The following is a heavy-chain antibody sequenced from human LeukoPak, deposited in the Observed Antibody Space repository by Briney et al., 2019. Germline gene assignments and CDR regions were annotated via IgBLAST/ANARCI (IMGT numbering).Heavy chain of an antibody. V-gene: IGHV3-73*01. Sequence: GGSLRLSCAASGFTFSGSAMHWVRQASGKGLEWVGRIRSKANSYATAYAASVKGRFTISRDDSKNTAYLQMNSLRAEDTAVYYCATNYGDGKYFDYWGQGTLVTVSS. CDR3: ATNYGDGKYFDY. CDR2: IRSKANSYAT. J-gene: IGHJ4*02. CDR1: GFTFSGSA. D-gene: IGHD4-17*01.